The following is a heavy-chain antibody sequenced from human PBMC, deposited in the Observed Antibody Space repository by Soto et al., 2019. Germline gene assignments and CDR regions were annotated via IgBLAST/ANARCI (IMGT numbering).Heavy chain of an antibody. Sequence: PGGSLRLSCAASGFTFSSYGMHWVRQAPGKGLEWVAVISYDGSNKYYADSVKGRFTISRDNSKNTLYLQMNSLRAEDTAVYYCAKDMEPGVGAYDAFDIWGQGTMVTVSS. V-gene: IGHV3-30*18. CDR1: GFTFSSYG. CDR2: ISYDGSNK. J-gene: IGHJ3*02. D-gene: IGHD1-26*01. CDR3: AKDMEPGVGAYDAFDI.